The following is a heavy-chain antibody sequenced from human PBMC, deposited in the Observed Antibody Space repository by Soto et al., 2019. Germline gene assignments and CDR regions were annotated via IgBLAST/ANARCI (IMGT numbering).Heavy chain of an antibody. J-gene: IGHJ3*02. V-gene: IGHV1-69*13. CDR2: IIPIFGTA. CDR1: GGTFSSYA. Sequence: SVKVSCKASGGTFSSYAISWVRQAPGQGLEWMGGIIPIFGTANYTQKFQGRVTITADESTSTAYMELSSLRSEDTAVYYCARDKPVRGAFDIWGQGTMVTVSS. CDR3: ARDKPVRGAFDI. D-gene: IGHD3-10*01.